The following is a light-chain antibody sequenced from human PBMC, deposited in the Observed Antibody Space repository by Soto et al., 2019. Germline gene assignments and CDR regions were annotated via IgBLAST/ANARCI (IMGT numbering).Light chain of an antibody. Sequence: QPVLTQSPSASASLGASVKLTCTLSSGHSSYAIEWHQQQPEKGPRYLMKLNSDGSHSKGDGIPDRFSGSSSGAERYLTISSLKSEDDADYYCQNWGTGIVVFGGGTKVTVL. V-gene: IGLV4-69*01. CDR3: QNWGTGIVV. J-gene: IGLJ2*01. CDR2: LNSDGSH. CDR1: SGHSSYA.